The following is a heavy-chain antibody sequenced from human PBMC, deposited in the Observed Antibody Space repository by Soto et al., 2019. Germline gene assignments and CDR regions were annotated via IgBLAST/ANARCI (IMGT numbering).Heavy chain of an antibody. CDR3: ACKDYGDYYYYYMDV. V-gene: IGHV3-74*01. J-gene: IGHJ6*03. CDR1: GFTFSSYW. CDR2: INSDGSST. Sequence: PGGSLRLSCAASGFTFSSYWMHWVRQAPGKGLVWVSHINSDGSSTSYADSVKGRFTISRDNAKNTLYLQMNSLRAEDTAVYYCACKDYGDYYYYYMDVWGKGTTVTVSS. D-gene: IGHD4-17*01.